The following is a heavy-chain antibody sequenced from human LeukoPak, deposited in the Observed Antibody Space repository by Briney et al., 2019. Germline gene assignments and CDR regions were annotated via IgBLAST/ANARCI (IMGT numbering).Heavy chain of an antibody. V-gene: IGHV3-15*01. CDR3: AAQGGCGDLRY. Sequence: GGSLRLSCAASGFTFSNTWMNWVRHAPRKGLEGGGRIKRIIDGGTTDYAASVKGRFTVSRDDSINTPYLQMSSLKTEDTAVYYCAAQGGCGDLRYWGQGTLVTVSS. CDR1: GFTFSNTW. J-gene: IGHJ4*02. D-gene: IGHD2-21*01. CDR2: IKRIIDGGTT.